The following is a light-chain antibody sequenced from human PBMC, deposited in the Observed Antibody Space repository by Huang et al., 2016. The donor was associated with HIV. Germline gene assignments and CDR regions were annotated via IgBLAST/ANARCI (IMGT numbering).Light chain of an antibody. CDR1: QSLLYRSNNKNY. Sequence: DIVMTQSPDSLAVSLGERADINCKSSQSLLYRSNNKNYLAWYQQKPGQPPKLLIYWASTRESGFPDRCSGSGSGTDFTLTISSLQAADVAVYYCQQYYNTPFTFGPGTKVDIK. CDR2: WAS. CDR3: QQYYNTPFT. V-gene: IGKV4-1*01. J-gene: IGKJ3*01.